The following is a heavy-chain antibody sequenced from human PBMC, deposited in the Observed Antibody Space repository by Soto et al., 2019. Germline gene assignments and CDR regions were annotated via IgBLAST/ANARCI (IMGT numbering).Heavy chain of an antibody. CDR2: ISSSSSYI. V-gene: IGHV3-21*01. D-gene: IGHD3-22*01. J-gene: IGHJ5*02. CDR1: GFTFSNYS. Sequence: EVQLVESGGGLVKPGGSLRLSCAASGFTFSNYSMNWVRQAPGKGLEWVSSISSSSSYIYYADSVKGRFTISRDNAKNSLYLQMNSLRAEDTAVYYCARRRDSSGYLNWFDPWGQGTLVTVSS. CDR3: ARRRDSSGYLNWFDP.